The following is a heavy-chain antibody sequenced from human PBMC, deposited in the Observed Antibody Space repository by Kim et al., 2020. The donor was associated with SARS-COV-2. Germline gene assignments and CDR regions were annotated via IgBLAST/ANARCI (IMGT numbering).Heavy chain of an antibody. Sequence: GGSLRLSCAASGFTFDDYAMHWVRQAPGKGLGGVSGIGGNGGGTGYADSVKGRFPISRDKAKNSLYLQMNSLRAEDTALYYFAKGTAFDSGYDYWGKGTLVAVSS. V-gene: IGHV3-9*01. CDR1: GFTFDDYA. D-gene: IGHD3-10*01. CDR3: AKGTAFDSGYDY. J-gene: IGHJ4*02. CDR2: IGGNGGGT.